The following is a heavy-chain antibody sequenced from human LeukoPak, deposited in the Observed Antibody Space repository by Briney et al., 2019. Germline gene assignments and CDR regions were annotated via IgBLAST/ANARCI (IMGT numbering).Heavy chain of an antibody. CDR1: GFPFSDYY. D-gene: IGHD5-12*01. J-gene: IGHJ6*04. Sequence: GGSLLLSCAASGFPFSDYYMSWIRQAPGKGLEWVSYISSSSSYTNYADSGKGRFTISRDNAKNSLYLQMNSLRAEDTAVYYCARARRWGLVATIGVGMDVWGKGTTVTVSS. V-gene: IGHV3-11*06. CDR2: ISSSSSYT. CDR3: ARARRWGLVATIGVGMDV.